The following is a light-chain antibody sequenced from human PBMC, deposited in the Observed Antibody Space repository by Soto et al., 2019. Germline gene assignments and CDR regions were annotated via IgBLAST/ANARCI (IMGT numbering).Light chain of an antibody. CDR3: HQYGSSPPYT. CDR1: QSVSSSY. Sequence: ESVLTQSPGTLSLSPGERATLSCRASQSVSSSYLAWYQQKPGQAPRLLIYGAFSRATGIPDRFSGSGSGTDLTLTISRMEPEDFEMYYCHQYGSSPPYTFGHGTKLE. CDR2: GAF. V-gene: IGKV3-20*01. J-gene: IGKJ2*01.